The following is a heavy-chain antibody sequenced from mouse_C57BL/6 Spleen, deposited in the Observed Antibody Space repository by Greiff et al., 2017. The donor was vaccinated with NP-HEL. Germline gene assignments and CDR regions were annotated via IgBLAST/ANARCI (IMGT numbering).Heavy chain of an antibody. Sequence: EVKVEESGEGLVKPGGSLKLSCAASGFTFSSYAMSWVRQTPEKRLEWVAYISSGGDYIYYADTVKGRFTISRDNARNTLYLQMSSLKSEDTAMYYCTRGGDSSGYEFAYWGQGTLVTVSA. D-gene: IGHD3-2*02. J-gene: IGHJ3*01. CDR2: ISSGGDYI. CDR3: TRGGDSSGYEFAY. V-gene: IGHV5S21*01. CDR1: GFTFSSYA.